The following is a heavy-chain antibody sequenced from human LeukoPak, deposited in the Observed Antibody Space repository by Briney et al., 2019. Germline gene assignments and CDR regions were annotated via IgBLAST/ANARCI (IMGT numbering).Heavy chain of an antibody. V-gene: IGHV4-34*01. CDR1: GGSFSGYY. Sequence: SETLSLTCAVYGGSFSGYYWSWIRQPPGKGLEWIGEINHSGSTNYNPSPKSRVTISVDTSKNQFSLKLSSVTAADTAVYYCARGGNYYDSSGYYLYYFDYWGQGTLVTVSS. J-gene: IGHJ4*02. CDR3: ARGGNYYDSSGYYLYYFDY. D-gene: IGHD3-22*01. CDR2: INHSGST.